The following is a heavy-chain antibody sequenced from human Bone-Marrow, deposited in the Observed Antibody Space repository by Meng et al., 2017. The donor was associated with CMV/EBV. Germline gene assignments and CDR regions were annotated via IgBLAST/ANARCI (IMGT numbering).Heavy chain of an antibody. CDR2: VSYDGSNK. D-gene: IGHD5-24*01. Sequence: GESLKISCAASGFTFSNYAIHWVRQAPGKGLEWVAVVSYDGSNKYYADSVKGRFTISRDNAKTSLYLQMNSLRAEDTAVYYCAREPADREGYYYYGMDVWGQGTTVTVSS. J-gene: IGHJ6*02. CDR1: GFTFSNYA. CDR3: AREPADREGYYYYGMDV. V-gene: IGHV3-30*04.